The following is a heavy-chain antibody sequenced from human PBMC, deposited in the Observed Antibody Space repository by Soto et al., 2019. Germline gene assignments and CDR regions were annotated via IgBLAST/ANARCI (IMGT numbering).Heavy chain of an antibody. CDR2: LHYGGST. CDR1: DDSMSRSNFY. J-gene: IGHJ4*02. V-gene: IGHV4-39*01. D-gene: IGHD6-19*01. CDR3: SRRDGAVAGTER. Sequence: QLQLQESGPGLVKPSETLSLTCTVPDDSMSRSNFYWGWIRQPPGKGLEWIGSLHYGGSTYSNPSLRSRVTISADTTKTHLSLNLRCVTAAERAVYYCSRRDGAVAGTERWGQGALVIVSS.